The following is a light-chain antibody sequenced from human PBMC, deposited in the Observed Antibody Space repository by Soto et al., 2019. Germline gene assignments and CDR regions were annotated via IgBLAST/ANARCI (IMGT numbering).Light chain of an antibody. CDR1: QSVGTY. Sequence: DIVLTQSPATLSLSPGERATLSCRASQSVGTYLAWYQKNPGQAPRLLIYDATNRATGIPARFSGSGSGTDFPLTISNLEPEYFAVYYWQHCNTRLTFGGGTKVEIK. CDR2: DAT. V-gene: IGKV3-11*01. CDR3: QHCNTRLT. J-gene: IGKJ4*01.